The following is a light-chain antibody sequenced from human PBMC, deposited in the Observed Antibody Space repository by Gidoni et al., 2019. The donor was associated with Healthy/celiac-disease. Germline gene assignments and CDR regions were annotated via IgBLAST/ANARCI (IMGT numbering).Light chain of an antibody. CDR3: MQALQTLFT. Sequence: IVMTQSPLSLTVSPGEPASISCRSSQSLLHSNGYNYLDWYLQKPGQSPQLLIYWGSNRASGVPDRFSGSGSGKDFTLKISGEAAADVGVYYCMQALQTLFTFGPGTKVDIK. J-gene: IGKJ3*01. V-gene: IGKV2-28*01. CDR2: WGS. CDR1: QSLLHSNGYNY.